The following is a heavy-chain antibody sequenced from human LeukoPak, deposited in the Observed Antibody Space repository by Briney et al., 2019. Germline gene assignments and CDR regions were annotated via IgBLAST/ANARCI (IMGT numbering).Heavy chain of an antibody. CDR2: INPNSGGT. Sequence: ASVKVSCKASGYTFTGYFMHWVRQAPGQGLEWMEWINPNSGGTNYAQKFQGRVTMTRDTSISTAYMELSRLRSDDTAVYYCASDASAAGSGSEPYFDYWGQGTLVTVSS. V-gene: IGHV1-2*02. D-gene: IGHD3-3*01. J-gene: IGHJ4*02. CDR3: ASDASAAGSGSEPYFDY. CDR1: GYTFTGYF.